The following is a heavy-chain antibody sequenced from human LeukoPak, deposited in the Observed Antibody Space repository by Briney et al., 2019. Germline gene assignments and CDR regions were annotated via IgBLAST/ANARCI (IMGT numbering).Heavy chain of an antibody. D-gene: IGHD6-19*01. Sequence: GESLKISCKASGYSFTTYWIAWVRQMPGKGLELMGIIYPGDSDSRYSPSFQGQVTISADKSISTAYLQWSSLKASDTAMYYCARGGKQWLVPFDYWGQGTLVTVSS. CDR3: ARGGKQWLVPFDY. CDR2: IYPGDSDS. J-gene: IGHJ4*02. CDR1: GYSFTTYW. V-gene: IGHV5-51*01.